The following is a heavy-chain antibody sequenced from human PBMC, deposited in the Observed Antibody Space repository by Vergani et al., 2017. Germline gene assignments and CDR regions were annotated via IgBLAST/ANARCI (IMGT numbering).Heavy chain of an antibody. Sequence: QVQLQESGPGLVKPSQTLSLTCSVSGDSISSGVYYWNWIRQHPGKGLECIGYIYSTGSTHHNPSLRRRINMSVDTSKDQFSMKLNSVTAADTAVYYCARMGGYDEGDAFRIGYFDSWGPGILVTVSS. CDR2: IYSTGST. V-gene: IGHV4-31*03. J-gene: IGHJ4*02. D-gene: IGHD3-22*01. CDR1: GDSISSGVYY. CDR3: ARMGGYDEGDAFRIGYFDS.